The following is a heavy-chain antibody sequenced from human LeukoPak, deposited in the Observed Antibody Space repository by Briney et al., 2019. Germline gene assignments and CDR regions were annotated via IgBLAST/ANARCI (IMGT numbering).Heavy chain of an antibody. D-gene: IGHD1-26*01. Sequence: GGSLRLSCAASGFDFSNFAMHWVRQAPGKGLEWLAIISFDGSIKLYVDSVKGRGTISRDNSKNTLSLQMNSLRPEDTAVYYCAKEMSGASTGPDDFVYAMGVWGQGTTVTVSS. V-gene: IGHV3-30*04. CDR2: ISFDGSIK. J-gene: IGHJ6*02. CDR1: GFDFSNFA. CDR3: AKEMSGASTGPDDFVYAMGV.